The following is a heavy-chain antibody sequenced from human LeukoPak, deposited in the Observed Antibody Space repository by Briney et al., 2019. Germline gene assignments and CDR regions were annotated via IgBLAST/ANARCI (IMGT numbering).Heavy chain of an antibody. D-gene: IGHD3-3*01. V-gene: IGHV3-21*01. CDR3: ARDREVFGDFDY. Sequence: PGGSRRLSCAASGFTFSSYSMNWVRQAPGKGLEWVSSISSISSYIYYADSVKGRFTIYRDNAKNSLYLQMNSLRAEDTAVYYCARDREVFGDFDYWGQGTLVTVSS. CDR1: GFTFSSYS. J-gene: IGHJ4*02. CDR2: ISSISSYI.